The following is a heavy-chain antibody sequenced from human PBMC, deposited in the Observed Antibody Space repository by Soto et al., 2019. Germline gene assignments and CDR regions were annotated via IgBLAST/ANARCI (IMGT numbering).Heavy chain of an antibody. CDR2: ISWNSGSI. CDR3: AKDGVHAIAEGAYFDY. CDR1: GFTFDDYA. J-gene: IGHJ4*02. D-gene: IGHD2-8*01. V-gene: IGHV3-9*01. Sequence: EVQLVESGGGLVQPGRSLRLSCAASGFTFDDYAMHWVRQAPGKGLEWVSGISWNSGSIGYADSVKGRFTISRDNAKNSLYLQMNSLRAEDTALYYCAKDGVHAIAEGAYFDYWGQGTLVTVSS.